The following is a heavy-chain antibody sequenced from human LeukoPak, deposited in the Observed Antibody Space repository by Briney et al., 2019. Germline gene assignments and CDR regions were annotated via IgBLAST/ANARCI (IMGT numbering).Heavy chain of an antibody. CDR3: ARRSMVQHMDV. CDR1: GYTFTNHA. J-gene: IGHJ6*03. V-gene: IGHV7-4-1*02. D-gene: IGHD3-10*01. Sequence: ASVKVSCKASGYTFTNHAINWVRQAPGQGLEYMGWIGTNTGNPSYAQAFTGRIVFSLDTSVSTAYLEIRSLKAEDSAVYFCARRSMVQHMDVWGKGTTVIVSS. CDR2: IGTNTGNP.